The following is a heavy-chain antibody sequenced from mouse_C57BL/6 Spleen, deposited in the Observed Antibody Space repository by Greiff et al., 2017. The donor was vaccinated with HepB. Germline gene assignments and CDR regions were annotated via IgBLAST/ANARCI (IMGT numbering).Heavy chain of an antibody. CDR3: ARDSNYSNSFDY. V-gene: IGHV5-4*01. D-gene: IGHD2-5*01. CDR2: ISDGGSYT. CDR1: GFTFSSYA. Sequence: DVMLVESGGGLVKPGGSLKLSCAASGFTFSSYAMSWVRQTPEKRLEWVATISDGGSYTYYPDNVKGRFTISRDNAKNNLYLQMSHLKSEDTAMYYCARDSNYSNSFDYWGQGTTLTVSS. J-gene: IGHJ2*01.